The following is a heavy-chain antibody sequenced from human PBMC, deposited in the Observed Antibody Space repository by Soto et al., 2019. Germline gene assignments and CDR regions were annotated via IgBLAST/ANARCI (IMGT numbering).Heavy chain of an antibody. D-gene: IGHD3-3*01. CDR2: ISSSSSYI. V-gene: IGHV3-21*01. Sequence: GGSLRLSCAASGFTFSSYSMNWVRQAPGKGLEWVSSISSSSSYIYYADSVKGRFTISRDNAKNSLYLQMNSLRAEDTAVYYCAGAYDFWSGYYTGYFDYWGQGTLVTVSS. J-gene: IGHJ4*02. CDR3: AGAYDFWSGYYTGYFDY. CDR1: GFTFSSYS.